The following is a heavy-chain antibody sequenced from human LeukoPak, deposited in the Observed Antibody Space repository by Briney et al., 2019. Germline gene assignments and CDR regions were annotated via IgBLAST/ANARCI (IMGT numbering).Heavy chain of an antibody. J-gene: IGHJ4*02. D-gene: IGHD1-26*01. CDR2: IWYDGSNK. CDR3: ARGGLVGATSTTRFDY. Sequence: PGGSLRLSCAASGFTFSSYGMHWVRQAPGKGLEWVAVIWYDGSNKYYADSVKGRFTISRDNSKNTLYLQMNSLRAEDTAVYYCARGGLVGATSTTRFDYWGQGTLVTVSS. V-gene: IGHV3-33*01. CDR1: GFTFSSYG.